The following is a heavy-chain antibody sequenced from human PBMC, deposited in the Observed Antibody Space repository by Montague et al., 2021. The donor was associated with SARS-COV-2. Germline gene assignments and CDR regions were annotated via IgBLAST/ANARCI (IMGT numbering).Heavy chain of an antibody. J-gene: IGHJ6*02. D-gene: IGHD3-10*01. Sequence: SETLSLTCTVSGGSISSSNYYWGWIRQPPGKGLEWIGNMYYSGSNYYNPSLKSRVTILIDTSKNQFSLKLSSVTAADTAVYYCARDDIVLQGVTKGMDVWGQGTTVTVSS. CDR2: MYYSGSN. CDR3: ARDDIVLQGVTKGMDV. V-gene: IGHV4-39*07. CDR1: GGSISSSNYY.